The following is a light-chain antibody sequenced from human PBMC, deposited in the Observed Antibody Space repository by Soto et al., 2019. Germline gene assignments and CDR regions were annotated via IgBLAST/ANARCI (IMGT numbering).Light chain of an antibody. J-gene: IGKJ2*01. Sequence: EIVMTQSPATLAVSPGERAALSCRASQSVSSNFAWYQQKPGQAPRLLIYGASSRATGTPARFSGSGSGPEFTLTISSLQSEDFAVYYCQQYNNWPYTFGLGTKLEMK. V-gene: IGKV3-15*01. CDR2: GAS. CDR3: QQYNNWPYT. CDR1: QSVSSN.